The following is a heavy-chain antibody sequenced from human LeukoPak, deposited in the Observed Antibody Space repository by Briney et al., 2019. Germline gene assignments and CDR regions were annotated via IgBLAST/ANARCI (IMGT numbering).Heavy chain of an antibody. J-gene: IGHJ4*02. CDR3: ARGLKIDTADY. CDR1: GYTFSTYG. Sequence: ASVKVSCKASGYTFSTYGFSWVRQAPGQGLEWMGWISAYNGNTSYAQRLQGRVTMTTDTSTSTAYMELRSLRSDDTAVYYCARGLKIDTADYWGQGTLVTVSS. CDR2: ISAYNGNT. D-gene: IGHD3-9*01. V-gene: IGHV1-18*01.